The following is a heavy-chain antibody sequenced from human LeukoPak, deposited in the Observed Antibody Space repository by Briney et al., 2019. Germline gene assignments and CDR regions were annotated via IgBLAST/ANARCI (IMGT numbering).Heavy chain of an antibody. CDR3: ARLQTVAGILDQ. Sequence: GESLKISCTVSGYSFINYWIGWVRQMPGRGLEWMGIIYPADSDTRYSASFQGQVTFSVDKTINTAYVQWSSLKVSDTAMYYCARLQTVAGILDQCGQGALVSASS. J-gene: IGHJ4*02. V-gene: IGHV5-51*01. CDR1: GYSFINYW. CDR2: IYPADSDT. D-gene: IGHD6-19*01.